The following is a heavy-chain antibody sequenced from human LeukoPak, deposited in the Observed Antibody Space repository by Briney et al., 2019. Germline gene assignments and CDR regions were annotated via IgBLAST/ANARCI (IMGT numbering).Heavy chain of an antibody. CDR2: IYSSGST. Sequence: SETLSLTCTVSGGSISSGNYYWSWIRQPAGKGLEWIGRIYSSGSTNYNPSLKSRVTISVDTSKNQFSLKLSSVTAADTAVYYCARGLVTMVRGVRVFQHWGQGTLVTVSS. D-gene: IGHD3-10*01. CDR3: ARGLVTMVRGVRVFQH. J-gene: IGHJ1*01. CDR1: GGSISSGNYY. V-gene: IGHV4-61*02.